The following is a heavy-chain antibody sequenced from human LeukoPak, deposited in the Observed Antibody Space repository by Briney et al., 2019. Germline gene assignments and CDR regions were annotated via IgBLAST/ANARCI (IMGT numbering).Heavy chain of an antibody. J-gene: IGHJ4*02. D-gene: IGHD6-13*01. CDR2: ISSSSSYI. CDR1: GFTFSSYS. Sequence: GGSLRLSCAASGFTFSSYSMNWVRQAPGKGLEWVSSISSSSSYIYYADSVEGRFTISRDNAKNSLYLQMNSLRAEDTAVYYCARTTMYSSSTEDYWGQGTLVTVSS. V-gene: IGHV3-21*01. CDR3: ARTTMYSSSTEDY.